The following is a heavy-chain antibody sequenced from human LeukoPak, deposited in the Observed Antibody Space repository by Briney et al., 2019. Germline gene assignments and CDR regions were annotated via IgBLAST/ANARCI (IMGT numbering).Heavy chain of an antibody. D-gene: IGHD6-13*01. V-gene: IGHV3-48*03. J-gene: IGHJ4*02. CDR1: GFTFSSYE. CDR3: ARDPFPMDSSSLAY. CDR2: ISSSGSTI. Sequence: GGSLRLSCAASGFTFSSYEMNWVRQAPGKGLEWVSYISSSGSTIYYADSVKGRFTISRDNAKNSLYLQMNSLRAEDTAVYYCARDPFPMDSSSLAYWGQGTLVTVSS.